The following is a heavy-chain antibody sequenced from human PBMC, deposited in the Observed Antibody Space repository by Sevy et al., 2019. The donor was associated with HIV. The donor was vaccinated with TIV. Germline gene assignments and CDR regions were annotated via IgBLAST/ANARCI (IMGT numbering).Heavy chain of an antibody. CDR3: ARDLWFGGFWGNLCDP. J-gene: IGHJ5*02. CDR2: ISCSGSTI. D-gene: IGHD3-10*01. Sequence: GGSLRLSCAASGFTFSNYYMSWIRQAPGKGLEWVSYISCSGSTIYYADSVKGRFTISRDNARTSLCLQMDSLRAEDTVLYYCARDLWFGGFWGNLCDPWGQGSLVTASS. V-gene: IGHV3-11*04. CDR1: GFTFSNYY.